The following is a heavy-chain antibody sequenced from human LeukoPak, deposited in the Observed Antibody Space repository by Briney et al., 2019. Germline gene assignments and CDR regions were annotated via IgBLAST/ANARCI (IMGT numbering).Heavy chain of an antibody. CDR2: IYYTGST. Sequence: PSETLSLTCTVSGAPVSSGSYYWSWIRQPPGKGLEWIGNIYYTGSTNYNPSLKSRVSISIDTSKSQFSLKLNSVTAADTAVYYCAREEWYGSGSYYQRAFDIWGQGTMVTVSS. CDR3: AREEWYGSGSYYQRAFDI. CDR1: GAPVSSGSYY. V-gene: IGHV4-61*01. D-gene: IGHD3-10*01. J-gene: IGHJ3*02.